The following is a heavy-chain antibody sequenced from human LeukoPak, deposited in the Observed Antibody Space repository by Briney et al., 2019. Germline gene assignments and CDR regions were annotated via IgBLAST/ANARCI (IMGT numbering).Heavy chain of an antibody. V-gene: IGHV3-7*01. J-gene: IGHJ4*02. CDR1: GFTFSTYW. CDR3: ARDSAGNDY. D-gene: IGHD6-13*01. Sequence: PGGSLRLSCAASGFTFSTYWMSWVRKAQGKGLEWVANIKQDGSEKYYVDSVKGRFTISRDNAKNSLYLQMNSLRAEDTAMYYCARDSAGNDYWGQGTLVTVSS. CDR2: IKQDGSEK.